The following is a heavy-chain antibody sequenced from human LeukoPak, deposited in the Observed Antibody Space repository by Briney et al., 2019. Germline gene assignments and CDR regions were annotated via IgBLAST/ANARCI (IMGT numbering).Heavy chain of an antibody. D-gene: IGHD2-15*01. J-gene: IGHJ5*02. Sequence: PSETLSLTCTVSGGSISSYYWSWIRQPAGKGLEWIGRIYTSGSTNYNPSLKSRVTMSVDTSKNQFSLKLSSVTAADTAVYYCARGVDELLQATNWFDPWGQGTLVTVSS. CDR1: GGSISSYY. V-gene: IGHV4-4*07. CDR2: IYTSGST. CDR3: ARGVDELLQATNWFDP.